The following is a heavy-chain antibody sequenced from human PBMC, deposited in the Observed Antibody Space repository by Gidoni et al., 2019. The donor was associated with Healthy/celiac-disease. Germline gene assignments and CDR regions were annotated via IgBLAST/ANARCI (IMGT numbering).Heavy chain of an antibody. D-gene: IGHD3-3*01. V-gene: IGHV4-34*01. CDR2: INHSGIT. CDR3: AGGDYDFWSGYLYYYYYGMDV. CDR1: GGSFSGYY. J-gene: IGHJ6*02. Sequence: QVQLQQWGAGLLKPSETLSLTCAVYGGSFSGYYWSWIRQPPGKGLEWIGEINHSGITNYNPSLKSRVTISVDTSKNQFSLKLSSVTAADTAVYYCAGGDYDFWSGYLYYYYYGMDVWGQGTTVTVSS.